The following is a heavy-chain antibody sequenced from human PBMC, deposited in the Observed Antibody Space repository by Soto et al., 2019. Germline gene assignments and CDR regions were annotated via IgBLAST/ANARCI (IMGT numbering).Heavy chain of an antibody. J-gene: IGHJ6*02. V-gene: IGHV1-2*06. CDR3: ARVWVGASIDGMDV. CDR2: INPNGGAT. D-gene: IGHD1-26*01. CDR1: GYTFTGYY. Sequence: ASVKVSCKASGYTFTGYYMYWVRQAPGQGLEWMGRINPNGGATNYAQKFQGRVTMTRDTSIKTAYMELSGLKSDDTAVYYCARVWVGASIDGMDVWGLGTTVTVSS.